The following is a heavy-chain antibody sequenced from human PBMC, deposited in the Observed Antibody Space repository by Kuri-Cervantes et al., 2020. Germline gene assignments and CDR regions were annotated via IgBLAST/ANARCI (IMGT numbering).Heavy chain of an antibody. D-gene: IGHD3-10*01. Sequence: GESLKISCAASGFTFSSYAMSWVRQAPGKGLEWVANIKQDGSEKYYVDSVKGRFTISRDNAKNSLYLQMNSLRAEDTALYYCAKGPRGHYYMDVWGKGTTVTVSS. J-gene: IGHJ6*03. CDR1: GFTFSSYA. V-gene: IGHV3-7*03. CDR3: AKGPRGHYYMDV. CDR2: IKQDGSEK.